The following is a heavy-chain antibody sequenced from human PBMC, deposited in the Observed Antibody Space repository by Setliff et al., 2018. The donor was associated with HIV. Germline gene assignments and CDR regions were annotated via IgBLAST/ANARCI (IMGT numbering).Heavy chain of an antibody. D-gene: IGHD1-26*01. CDR3: ARVGLGGAFDI. CDR1: GFSFSDFW. CDR2: VYSAGTTT. Sequence: PGGSLRLSCAASGFSFSDFWMHWVRQVPGKGLAWVSRVYSAGTTTTYADSVKGRFTISRDNGKNTLYLQMNSLRAEDSAVYFCARVGLGGAFDIWGQGTTVTVSS. V-gene: IGHV3-74*01. J-gene: IGHJ3*02.